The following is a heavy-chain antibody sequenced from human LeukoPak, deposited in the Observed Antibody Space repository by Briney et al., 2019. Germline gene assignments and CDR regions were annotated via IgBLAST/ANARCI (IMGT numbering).Heavy chain of an antibody. V-gene: IGHV3-48*04. J-gene: IGHJ4*02. CDR1: GFTFSGYG. CDR3: ARDPTTEGLY. D-gene: IGHD4-11*01. CDR2: ISGGGSTI. Sequence: GGSLSLSCAASGFTFSGYGMNWVRQAPGKGLESISYISGGGSTINYADSVRGRFTISRDNAKNSVYLLMNSLRVDDTAVYYCARDPTTEGLYWGQGTLVTVSS.